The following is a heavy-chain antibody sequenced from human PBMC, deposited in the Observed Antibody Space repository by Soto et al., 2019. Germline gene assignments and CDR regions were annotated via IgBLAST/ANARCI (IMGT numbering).Heavy chain of an antibody. CDR3: ARGASDFWGGYPEIHFFDS. V-gene: IGHV3-30-3*01. J-gene: IGHJ4*02. Sequence: QVLLVESGGGVVQPGGSLRLSCAASEFTFSTYPMHWVRQAPGKGLEWVAVISHDEGNKYYGDSMKGRFTISRDNSKNTLYLEMKSLRGEHTAVYYCARGASDFWGGYPEIHFFDSWGQGTLVTVSS. CDR2: ISHDEGNK. CDR1: EFTFSTYP. D-gene: IGHD3-3*01.